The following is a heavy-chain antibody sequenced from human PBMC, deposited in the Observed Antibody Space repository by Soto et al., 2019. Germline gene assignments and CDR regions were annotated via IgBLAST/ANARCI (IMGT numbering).Heavy chain of an antibody. V-gene: IGHV3-21*01. J-gene: IGHJ4*02. CDR2: ISSSSSYI. CDR3: ARGVYDSSGYYPDYFDY. Sequence: GGSLRLSCAASGFTFSSYSMNWVRQAPGKGLEWVSSISSSSSYIYYADSVKGRFTISRDNAKNSLYLQMNSLRAEDTAVYYCARGVYDSSGYYPDYFDYWGQGTLVTVSS. CDR1: GFTFSSYS. D-gene: IGHD3-22*01.